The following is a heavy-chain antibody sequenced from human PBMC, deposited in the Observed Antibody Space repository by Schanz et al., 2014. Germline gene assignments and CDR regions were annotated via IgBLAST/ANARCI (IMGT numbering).Heavy chain of an antibody. CDR1: GVGFSVWW. J-gene: IGHJ6*02. V-gene: IGHV3-7*01. D-gene: IGHD4-17*01. CDR2: IKHDGGEK. Sequence: EVQVMESGGGLVQPGGSLRLSCGASGVGFSVWWMSWVRQAPGKGLEWVASIKHDGGEKYYVDSLKGRFTISRDNAKNSLYLQMNSLRAEDTAVYYCARVRAYDYGAEAHGMDVWGHGTTVTFSS. CDR3: ARVRAYDYGAEAHGMDV.